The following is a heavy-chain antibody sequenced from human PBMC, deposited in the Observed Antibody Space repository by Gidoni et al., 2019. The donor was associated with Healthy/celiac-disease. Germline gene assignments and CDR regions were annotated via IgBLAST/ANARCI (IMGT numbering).Heavy chain of an antibody. J-gene: IGHJ4*02. V-gene: IGHV4-34*01. CDR3: ARGRGVGAPPNHYFDY. Sequence: QVQLQQWGAGLLKPSETLSLTCAVYGGSFSGYYWSWIRQPPGKGLEWIGEINHSGSTNYNPSLKSRVTISVDTSKNQFSLKLSSVTAADTAVYYCARGRGVGAPPNHYFDYWGQGTLVTVSS. CDR1: GGSFSGYY. D-gene: IGHD1-26*01. CDR2: INHSGST.